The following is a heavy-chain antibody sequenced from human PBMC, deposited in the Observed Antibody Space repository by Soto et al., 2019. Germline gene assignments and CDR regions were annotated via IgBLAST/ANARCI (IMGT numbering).Heavy chain of an antibody. CDR2: INPGNGNT. D-gene: IGHD5-18*01. Sequence: ASVKVSCKASGYTFTNYAMHWVRQAPGQRLEWMGWINPGNGNTKYSQKLQGRVTITRDTSASTAYMELSSLRSEDTAVYHCARSEGGGRMVTSFDSWGQGTLVTVSS. CDR1: GYTFTNYA. CDR3: ARSEGGGRMVTSFDS. J-gene: IGHJ4*02. V-gene: IGHV1-3*01.